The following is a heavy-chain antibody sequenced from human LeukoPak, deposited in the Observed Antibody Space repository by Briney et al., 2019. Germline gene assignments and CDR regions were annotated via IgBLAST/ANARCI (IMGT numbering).Heavy chain of an antibody. Sequence: PSQTLSLTCTVSGGSISSGSYYWSWIRQPAGKGLEWIGRIYTSGSTNYNPSLKSRVTISVDTSKNQFSLKLSSVTAADTAVYYCARRRRYDYVWGSHDYWGQGTLVTVSS. CDR1: GGSISSGSYY. V-gene: IGHV4-61*02. J-gene: IGHJ4*02. CDR2: IYTSGST. D-gene: IGHD3-16*01. CDR3: ARRRRYDYVWGSHDY.